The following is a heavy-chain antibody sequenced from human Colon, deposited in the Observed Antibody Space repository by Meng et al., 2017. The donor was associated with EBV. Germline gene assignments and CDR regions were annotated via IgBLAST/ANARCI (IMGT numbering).Heavy chain of an antibody. CDR3: ARVSSGWDYFDY. V-gene: IGHV4-31*03. CDR1: AGSVSSGGYY. D-gene: IGHD6-19*01. CDR2: IYYSGST. Sequence: VQLQESRPRRATASRTLSPTCTVSAGSVSSGGYYWTWIRQHPGKGLEWFGHIYYSGSTFYNPSLKRRVIISIDTSKNQFSLNLRSVTAADTAVYYCARVSSGWDYFDYWGQGTLVTVSS. J-gene: IGHJ4*02.